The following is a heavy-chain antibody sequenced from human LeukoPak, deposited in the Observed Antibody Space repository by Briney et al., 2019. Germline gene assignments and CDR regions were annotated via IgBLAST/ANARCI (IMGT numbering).Heavy chain of an antibody. Sequence: SETLSLTCTVSGDYMSSSRFCWAWIRQSPGVGLEWIGCIYYNEIKFYSSSLKSRVTMSIDTSRNQFSLKLSSVTAADTAVYYCARRVGGNYPTYFDYWAQGTLVTVSS. V-gene: IGHV4-39*07. CDR1: GDYMSSSRFC. J-gene: IGHJ4*02. CDR3: ARRVGGNYPTYFDY. D-gene: IGHD4/OR15-4a*01. CDR2: IYYNEIK.